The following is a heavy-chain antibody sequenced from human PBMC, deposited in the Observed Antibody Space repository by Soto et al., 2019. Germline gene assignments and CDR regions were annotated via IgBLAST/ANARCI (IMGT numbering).Heavy chain of an antibody. D-gene: IGHD2-15*01. V-gene: IGHV3-23*01. CDR2: ISGSGGST. CDR1: GFTFSSYA. Sequence: GSLRLSCAASGFTFSSYAMSWVRQAPGKGLEWVSAISGSGGSTYYADSVKGRFTISRDNSKNTLYLQMNSLRAEDTAVYYCAKVRYCSGGSCPPDNWFDPWGQGTLVTVSS. CDR3: AKVRYCSGGSCPPDNWFDP. J-gene: IGHJ5*02.